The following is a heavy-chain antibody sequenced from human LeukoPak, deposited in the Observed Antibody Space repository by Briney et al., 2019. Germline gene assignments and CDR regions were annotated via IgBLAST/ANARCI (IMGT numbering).Heavy chain of an antibody. J-gene: IGHJ5*02. D-gene: IGHD6-19*01. CDR2: MSPNSGNT. CDR1: GYTFTTYD. Sequence: ASVKVSCKASGYTFTTYDINWVRQATGQGLEWMGWMSPNSGNTGYTQKFQGRVTMTRNTSISTAYMELSSPRSEDTAVYYCARGRGSGHKENWFDPWGQGTLVTVSS. CDR3: ARGRGSGHKENWFDP. V-gene: IGHV1-8*01.